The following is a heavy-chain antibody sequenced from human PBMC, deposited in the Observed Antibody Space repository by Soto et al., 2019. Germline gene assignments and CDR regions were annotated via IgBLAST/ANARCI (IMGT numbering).Heavy chain of an antibody. D-gene: IGHD1-26*01. CDR1: GFTYDDYD. Sequence: EVQLVESGGGLVQPGRSLRLSCAASGFTYDDYDMHWVRQAPGKGLEWVSAISWNSGRTAYADSVKGRFTISRDNAKKSLYLQRNSLRDEDTALYHCAKGRGGSYGGDSFAYWGQGTLVTVSS. CDR2: ISWNSGRT. J-gene: IGHJ4*02. V-gene: IGHV3-9*01. CDR3: AKGRGGSYGGDSFAY.